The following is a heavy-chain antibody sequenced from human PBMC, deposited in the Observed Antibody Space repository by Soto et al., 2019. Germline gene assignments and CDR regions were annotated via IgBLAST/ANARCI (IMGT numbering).Heavy chain of an antibody. V-gene: IGHV3-7*01. J-gene: IGHJ3*02. CDR3: ARGDTPMITGMDSFDI. CDR2: IKQDGTEK. CDR1: GFTFSRYW. D-gene: IGHD5-18*01. Sequence: GSLSLSCAASGFTFSRYWMNWVRQAPGKGLEWVANIKQDGTEKNYVDSVKGRFTISRDNARKSLYLQMDSLRAEDTAVYFCARGDTPMITGMDSFDIWGQGTMVTVSS.